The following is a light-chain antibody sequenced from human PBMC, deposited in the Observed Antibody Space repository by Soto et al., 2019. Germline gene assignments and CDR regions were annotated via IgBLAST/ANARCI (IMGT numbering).Light chain of an antibody. CDR2: VDS. CDR1: NIESKS. CDR3: QVWDTISDHYV. Sequence: SYELTHPPSVSVAPGQTARITCGGNNIESKSVHWCQQRPGQAPVLVIYVDSDRPSGIPDRFSASTSGNTAALTISRVEAGDEADYYCQVWDTISDHYVFGSGTKLTVL. V-gene: IGLV3-21*02. J-gene: IGLJ1*01.